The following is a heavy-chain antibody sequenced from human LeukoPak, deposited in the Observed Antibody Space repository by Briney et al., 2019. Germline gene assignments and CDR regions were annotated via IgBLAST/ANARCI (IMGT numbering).Heavy chain of an antibody. CDR1: GFTVSAHY. CDR3: ARGPGSRGIFDY. Sequence: GGSLRLSCAVSGFTVSAHYMSWVRQAPGKGLECVSFLYTGGDTYYADSVKGRFTVSRDNSKNTLYLQMNSLRAEDTAVYYCARGPGSRGIFDYWGQGTLVTVSS. CDR2: LYTGGDT. D-gene: IGHD3-10*01. J-gene: IGHJ4*02. V-gene: IGHV3-53*01.